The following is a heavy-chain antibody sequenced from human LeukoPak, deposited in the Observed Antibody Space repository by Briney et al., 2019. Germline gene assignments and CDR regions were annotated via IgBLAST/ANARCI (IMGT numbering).Heavy chain of an antibody. V-gene: IGHV3-20*04. Sequence: GRSLRLSCAASGFTFDDYGMSWVRQAPGKGLEWVSGINWNGGSTGYADSVKGRFTISRDNAKNSLYLQMNSLRAEDTALYYCARRRGLWSGYDPFDYWGQGTLVTVSS. CDR1: GFTFDDYG. CDR2: INWNGGST. J-gene: IGHJ4*02. D-gene: IGHD5-12*01. CDR3: ARRRGLWSGYDPFDY.